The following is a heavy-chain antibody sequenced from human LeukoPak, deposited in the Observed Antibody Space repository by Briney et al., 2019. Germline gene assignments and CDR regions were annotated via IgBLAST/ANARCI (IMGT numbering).Heavy chain of an antibody. CDR1: GASISGNY. CDR2: IFHDGVT. J-gene: IGHJ4*02. Sequence: SETLSLTCAVSGASISGNYWSWIRQSPEKGLEWIGHIFHDGVTDYNPSLMSRVSIFSDTPKNHFSLRLTSVTAADTAVYYCASGLSSWVDYWGQGTLVTVSS. D-gene: IGHD6-13*01. V-gene: IGHV4-59*01. CDR3: ASGLSSWVDY.